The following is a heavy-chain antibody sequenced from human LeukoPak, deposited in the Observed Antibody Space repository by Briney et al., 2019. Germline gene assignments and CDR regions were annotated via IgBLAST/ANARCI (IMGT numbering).Heavy chain of an antibody. Sequence: SVKVSCKASGGTFSSYAISWVRQAPGQGLEWMGGIIPIFGTANYAQKFQGRVTITADESTSTAYMELSSLRSEDTAVYYCARGPYSYGPPGVYYGMDVWGKGTTVTASS. J-gene: IGHJ6*04. D-gene: IGHD5-18*01. CDR1: GGTFSSYA. CDR2: IIPIFGTA. V-gene: IGHV1-69*13. CDR3: ARGPYSYGPPGVYYGMDV.